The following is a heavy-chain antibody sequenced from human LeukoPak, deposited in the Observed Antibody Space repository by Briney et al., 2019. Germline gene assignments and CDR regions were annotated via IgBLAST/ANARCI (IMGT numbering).Heavy chain of an antibody. CDR2: ISGSGGST. CDR3: AKEGLFGVVVSYFDY. Sequence: GASLRLSCAASGFTFSSYAMSWVRQAPGKRLEWVSAISGSGGSTYYADSVKGRFTISRDNSKNTLYLQMNSLRAEDTAVYYCAKEGLFGVVVSYFDYWGQGTLVTVSS. V-gene: IGHV3-23*01. D-gene: IGHD3-22*01. J-gene: IGHJ4*02. CDR1: GFTFSSYA.